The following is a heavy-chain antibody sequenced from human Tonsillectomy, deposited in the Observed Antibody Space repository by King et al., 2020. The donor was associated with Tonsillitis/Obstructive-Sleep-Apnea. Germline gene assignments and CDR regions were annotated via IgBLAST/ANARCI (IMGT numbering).Heavy chain of an antibody. CDR2: IKSKIDGGTT. J-gene: IGHJ6*03. V-gene: IGHV3-15*01. CDR3: TADRIQPLHVKYYSYMDV. Sequence: QLVQSGGGLVKPGESLRLSCAASGFTFINAWMSWVRQAPGKGLEWVGRIKSKIDGGTTDYAAPVKGRFTISRDDSKNTLYLQIKSLKTEDTAVYYCTADRIQPLHVKYYSYMDVWGKGTTVTVSS. D-gene: IGHD5-18*01. CDR1: GFTFINAW.